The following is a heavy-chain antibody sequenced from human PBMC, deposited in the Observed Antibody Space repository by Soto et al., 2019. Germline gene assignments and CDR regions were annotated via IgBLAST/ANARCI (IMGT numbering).Heavy chain of an antibody. V-gene: IGHV4-61*01. J-gene: IGHJ3*02. CDR1: GGSVSSGSYY. Sequence: QVQLQESGPGLVKPSETLSLTCTVSGGSVSSGSYYWSWIRQPPGKGLEWIGYIYYSGSTNYNPSLKSRVTISVDTSKNQFSLKLSSVTAADTAVYYCGLAAAGVEAFDIWGQGTMVTVSS. D-gene: IGHD6-13*01. CDR2: IYYSGST. CDR3: GLAAAGVEAFDI.